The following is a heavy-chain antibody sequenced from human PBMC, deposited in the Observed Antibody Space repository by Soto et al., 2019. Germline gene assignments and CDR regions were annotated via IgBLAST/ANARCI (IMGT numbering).Heavy chain of an antibody. Sequence: ASVKVSCKASGYTFTSYDINWVRQATGQGLEWMGWMNPNSGNTGYAQKYQGRVTMTRNTSISTAYMELSSLRSEDTAVYYCARGGEGGLGVGAVLDIGGKGTMVPVPS. CDR1: GYTFTSYD. V-gene: IGHV1-8*01. D-gene: IGHD3-16*01. J-gene: IGHJ3*02. CDR2: MNPNSGNT. CDR3: ARGGEGGLGVGAVLDI.